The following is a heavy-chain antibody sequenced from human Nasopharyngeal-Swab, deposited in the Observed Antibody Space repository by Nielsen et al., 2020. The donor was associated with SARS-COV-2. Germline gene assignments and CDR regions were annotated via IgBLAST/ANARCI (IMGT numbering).Heavy chain of an antibody. V-gene: IGHV1-2*06. CDR3: ARDPKAGSFDP. CDR2: INPNSGGT. Sequence: WVRQAPGQGLEWMGRINPNSGGTNYAQKFQGRVTMTRDTSISTVYMELSSLRSEDTAVYYCARDPKAGSFDPWGQGTLVTVSS. D-gene: IGHD6-13*01. J-gene: IGHJ5*02.